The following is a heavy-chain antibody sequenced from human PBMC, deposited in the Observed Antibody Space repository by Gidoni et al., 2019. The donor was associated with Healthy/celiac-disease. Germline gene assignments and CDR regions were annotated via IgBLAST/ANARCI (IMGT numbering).Heavy chain of an antibody. CDR2: IYYSGST. V-gene: IGHV4-39*01. CDR1: GGSISSSSYY. CDR3: ARQQSVVVVAATLHYYYYGMDV. D-gene: IGHD2-15*01. J-gene: IGHJ6*04. Sequence: QLQLQESGPRLVKPSETLSLTCTVSGGSISSSSYYWGWIRQPPGKGLEWIGSIYYSGSTYYNPSLKSRVTISVDTSKNQFSLKLSSVTAADTAVYYCARQQSVVVVAATLHYYYYGMDVWGKGTTVTVSS.